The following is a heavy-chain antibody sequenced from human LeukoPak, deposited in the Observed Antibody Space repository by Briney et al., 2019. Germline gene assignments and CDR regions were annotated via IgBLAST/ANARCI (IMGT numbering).Heavy chain of an antibody. CDR3: ARDHVPYGGNSIAVDAFDI. J-gene: IGHJ3*02. Sequence: TSETLSLTCTVSGGSISSGGYYWSWIRQHPGKGLEWIGYIYYSGSTYYNPSLKSRVTISVDTSKNQFSLKLSSVSAADTAAYYCARDHVPYGGNSIAVDAFDIWGQGTMVTVSS. CDR1: GGSISSGGYY. CDR2: IYYSGST. D-gene: IGHD4-23*01. V-gene: IGHV4-31*03.